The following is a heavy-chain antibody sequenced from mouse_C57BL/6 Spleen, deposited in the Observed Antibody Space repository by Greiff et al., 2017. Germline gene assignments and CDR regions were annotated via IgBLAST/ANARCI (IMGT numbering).Heavy chain of an antibody. Sequence: QVQLQQPGAELVKPGASVKLSCKASGYTFTSYWMHWVKQRPGQGLEWIGMIHPNSGSTNYNEKFKSKATLTVDKSSSTAYMQLSSLTSEDSAVYYCAREYYGNYGWFAYWGQGTLVTVSA. CDR1: GYTFTSYW. V-gene: IGHV1-64*01. CDR2: IHPNSGST. D-gene: IGHD2-1*01. CDR3: AREYYGNYGWFAY. J-gene: IGHJ3*01.